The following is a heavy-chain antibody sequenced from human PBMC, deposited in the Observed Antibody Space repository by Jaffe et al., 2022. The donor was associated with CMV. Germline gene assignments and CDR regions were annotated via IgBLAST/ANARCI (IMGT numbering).Heavy chain of an antibody. D-gene: IGHD6-19*01. CDR3: ARAYSSGWSWYYYGMDV. CDR1: GFSLSTSGMC. V-gene: IGHV2-70*01. Sequence: QVTLRESGPALVKPTQTLTLTCTFSGFSLSTSGMCVSWIRQPPGKALEWLALIDWDDDKYYSTSLKTRLTISKDTSKNQVVLTMTNMDPVDTATYYCARAYSSGWSWYYYGMDVWGQGTTVTVSS. J-gene: IGHJ6*02. CDR2: IDWDDDK.